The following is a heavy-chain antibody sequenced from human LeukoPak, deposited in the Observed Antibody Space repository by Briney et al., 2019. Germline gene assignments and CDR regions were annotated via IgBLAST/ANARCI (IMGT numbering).Heavy chain of an antibody. CDR1: GFTFSSYA. CDR3: ARGPYYDFWSVIYFQH. Sequence: GGSLRLSCAASGFTFSSYAMHWVRQAPGKGLEYVSAISSNGGSTYYANSVKGRFTISRDNSKNTLYLQMGSLRAEDMAVYYCARGPYYDFWSVIYFQHWGQGTLVTVSS. J-gene: IGHJ1*01. CDR2: ISSNGGST. V-gene: IGHV3-64*01. D-gene: IGHD3-3*01.